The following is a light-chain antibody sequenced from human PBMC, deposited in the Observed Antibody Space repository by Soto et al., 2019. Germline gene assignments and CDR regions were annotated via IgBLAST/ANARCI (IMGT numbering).Light chain of an antibody. J-gene: IGKJ4*01. Sequence: ESVLTQSPATLSLSPGERVILSCGASQSVSSSYLAWYQQKPGLAPRLLIYDASSRATGIPDSFSGSGSGTDFTLTISRLEPEDFAVYCCQQDGSSPRLSFGGGTKVEIK. CDR1: QSVSSSY. CDR2: DAS. CDR3: QQDGSSPRLS. V-gene: IGKV3D-20*01.